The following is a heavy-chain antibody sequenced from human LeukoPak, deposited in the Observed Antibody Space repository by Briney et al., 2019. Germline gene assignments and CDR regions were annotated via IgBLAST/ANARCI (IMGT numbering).Heavy chain of an antibody. D-gene: IGHD3-10*01. V-gene: IGHV3-23*01. Sequence: GGSLRLSCATSEFTFGSYAMTWVRQAPGKGREWVSGITGVGGNTYYADSVKGRFTISRDNSKNTLYLQMNSLRAEDTAAYYCAKDAVRGSGRINWFDTWGQGTLVTVSS. J-gene: IGHJ5*02. CDR3: AKDAVRGSGRINWFDT. CDR1: EFTFGSYA. CDR2: ITGVGGNT.